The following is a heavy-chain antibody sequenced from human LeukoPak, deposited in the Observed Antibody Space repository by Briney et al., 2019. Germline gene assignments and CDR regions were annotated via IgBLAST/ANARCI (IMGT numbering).Heavy chain of an antibody. Sequence: GGSLRLSCAASGFTFSSYWMSWVRQAPGKGLEWVANIKQDGSEKYYGDSVKGRFTISRDNAKNSLYLQMNSLRAEDTAVYYCARGIQGLVLYYYGMDVWGQGTTVTVSS. CDR3: ARGIQGLVLYYYGMDV. D-gene: IGHD6-19*01. V-gene: IGHV3-7*01. CDR2: IKQDGSEK. J-gene: IGHJ6*02. CDR1: GFTFSSYW.